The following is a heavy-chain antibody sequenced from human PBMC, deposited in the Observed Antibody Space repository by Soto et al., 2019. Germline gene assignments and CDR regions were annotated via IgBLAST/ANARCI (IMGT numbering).Heavy chain of an antibody. D-gene: IGHD1-26*01. Sequence: VQLVQSGAEVKKPGASVKVSCQASGYTFTTYNINWVRQATGQGLEWMGWMNPDTGNTGYAQKFQGRVTMTRNPSINTAYMELSSLRSDDTAVYYCTRGFSLVRFDPWGQGTLVTVSS. CDR2: MNPDTGNT. J-gene: IGHJ5*02. CDR3: TRGFSLVRFDP. CDR1: GYTFTTYN. V-gene: IGHV1-8*01.